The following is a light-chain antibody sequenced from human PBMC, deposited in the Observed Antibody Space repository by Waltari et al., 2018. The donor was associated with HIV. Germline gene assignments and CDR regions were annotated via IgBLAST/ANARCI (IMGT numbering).Light chain of an antibody. J-gene: IGLJ2*01. CDR1: SSTIRAEYD. CDR2: GNK. CDR3: QSYDISLSASVV. V-gene: IGLV1-40*01. Sequence: QSMLTQPPSVSGAPGQRVTISCTGSSSTIRAEYDVHWYQQIPGTAPKLLISGNKNRPSGVPDRFSASKSGTSASLTISGLQAEDEADYFCQSYDISLSASVVFGGGTRLTVL.